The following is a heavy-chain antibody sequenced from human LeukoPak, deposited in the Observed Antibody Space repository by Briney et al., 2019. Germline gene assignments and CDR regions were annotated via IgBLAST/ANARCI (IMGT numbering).Heavy chain of an antibody. CDR2: IKQDGSEK. J-gene: IGHJ4*02. V-gene: IGHV3-7*01. CDR1: GFTIDDYA. CDR3: ARWAHYYDSSGYLY. D-gene: IGHD3-22*01. Sequence: GGSLRLSCAASGFTIDDYAMSWVRQAPGKGLEWVANIKQDGSEKYYVDSVKGRFTISRDNAKNSLYLQMNSLRAEDTAVYYCARWAHYYDSSGYLYWGQGTLVTVSS.